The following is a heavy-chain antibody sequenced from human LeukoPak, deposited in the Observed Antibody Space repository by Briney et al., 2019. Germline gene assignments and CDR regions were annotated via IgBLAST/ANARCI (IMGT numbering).Heavy chain of an antibody. CDR1: GFTFDDYA. Sequence: GRSLRLSCAASGFTFDDYAMHWVRQAPGKGLEWVSGISWNSGSIGYADSVKGRFTISRDNAKNSLYPQMNSLRAGDTAVYYCARSMAAGTYFDSWGQGTLVTVSS. CDR2: ISWNSGSI. CDR3: ARSMAAGTYFDS. D-gene: IGHD6-13*01. V-gene: IGHV3-9*01. J-gene: IGHJ4*02.